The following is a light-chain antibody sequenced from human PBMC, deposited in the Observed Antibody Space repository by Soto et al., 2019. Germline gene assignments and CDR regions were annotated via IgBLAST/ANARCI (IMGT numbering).Light chain of an antibody. CDR3: QQYCSSPGT. V-gene: IGKV3-20*01. Sequence: EIVLTQSPGTLSLSSGERATLSCRASQSISDGYLAWYQQKPGQAPSLLIYDTSTRATGIPDRFSGSGSGTDFALTITRLDPEDCAIYFCQQYCSSPGTFGHGTKVDIK. CDR1: QSISDGY. J-gene: IGKJ1*01. CDR2: DTS.